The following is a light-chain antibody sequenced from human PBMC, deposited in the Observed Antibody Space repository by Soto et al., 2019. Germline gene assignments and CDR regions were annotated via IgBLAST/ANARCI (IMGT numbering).Light chain of an antibody. J-gene: IGKJ1*01. CDR3: QQYNSYPWT. Sequence: DTQMTQSPSTLSASVGDRVTITCRASQVISSWLAWYQQKPGKAPNLLIYRASTLESGVPSRFSGSGFGTEFTLTITSLQPDDFATYFCQQYNSYPWTFGQGTKVEIK. CDR2: RAS. CDR1: QVISSW. V-gene: IGKV1-5*03.